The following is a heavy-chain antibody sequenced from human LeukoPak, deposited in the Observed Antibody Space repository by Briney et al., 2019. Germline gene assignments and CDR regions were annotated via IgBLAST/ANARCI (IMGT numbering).Heavy chain of an antibody. CDR2: MNPNSGNT. CDR3: ARGRVVVVPAGTYYFDY. J-gene: IGHJ4*02. D-gene: IGHD2-2*01. V-gene: IGHV1-8*01. Sequence: ASVKVSCKASGYTFTSYDINWVRQATGQGLEWMGRMNPNSGNTGYAQKFQGRVTMTRNTSISTAYMELSSLRSEDTAVYYCARGRVVVVPAGTYYFDYWGQGTLVTVSS. CDR1: GYTFTSYD.